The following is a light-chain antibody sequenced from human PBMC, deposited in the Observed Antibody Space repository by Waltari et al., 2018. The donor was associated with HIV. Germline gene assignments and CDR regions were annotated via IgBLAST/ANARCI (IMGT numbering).Light chain of an antibody. V-gene: IGLV1-44*01. Sequence: QSVLTQSPSASGTPGQRVTISCSGSSSHIAANTVSWYQQFSGTAPKLLIHSNNQRPPGVTDRFSGTKSGTAASLAISGLQSEDEADYYCAAWDDGVNGWVFGGGTKLTVL. CDR1: SSHIAANT. J-gene: IGLJ3*02. CDR3: AAWDDGVNGWV. CDR2: SNN.